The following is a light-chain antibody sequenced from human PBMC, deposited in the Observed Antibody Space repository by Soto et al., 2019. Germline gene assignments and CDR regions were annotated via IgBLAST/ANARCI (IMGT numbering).Light chain of an antibody. Sequence: DIQMTQSPSTLSASVGDRVTITCRASQSISSWLAWYQQKPGKAPKLLIYKASSLESGVSSRFSGSGSGTEFTLTISTLQPDDFATYSCQQYNSHPRTFGKGTKVQIK. CDR1: QSISSW. CDR3: QQYNSHPRT. CDR2: KAS. J-gene: IGKJ1*01. V-gene: IGKV1-5*03.